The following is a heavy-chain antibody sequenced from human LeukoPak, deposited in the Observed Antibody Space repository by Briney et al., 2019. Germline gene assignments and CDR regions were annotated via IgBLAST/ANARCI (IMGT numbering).Heavy chain of an antibody. D-gene: IGHD4-17*01. CDR3: ARDSHLYGAFDI. Sequence: GASVEVSCKASGVTFISYAISWVRQAPGQGVEWMGGIIPIFGTANYAQKFQGRVTITADESTSTAYMDLSSLRSEDTAVYYCARDSHLYGAFDIWGQGTMVTVSS. CDR2: IIPIFGTA. CDR1: GVTFISYA. V-gene: IGHV1-69*01. J-gene: IGHJ3*02.